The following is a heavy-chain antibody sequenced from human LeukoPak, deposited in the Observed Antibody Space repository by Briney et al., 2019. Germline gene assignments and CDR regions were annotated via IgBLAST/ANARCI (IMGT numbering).Heavy chain of an antibody. CDR1: GFTFSSYA. Sequence: GGSLRLSCSASGFTFSSYAMHWVRQAPGKGLEYVSAISSNGGSTYYADSVKGRFTISRDNSKNTLYLQMSSLRAEDTAVYYCVPLVVAAALNDAFDIWGQGTMVTVSS. CDR2: ISSNGGST. J-gene: IGHJ3*02. D-gene: IGHD2-15*01. V-gene: IGHV3-64D*06. CDR3: VPLVVAAALNDAFDI.